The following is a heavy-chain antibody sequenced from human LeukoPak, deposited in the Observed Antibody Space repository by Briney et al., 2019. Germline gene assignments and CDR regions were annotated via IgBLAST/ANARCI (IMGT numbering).Heavy chain of an antibody. CDR1: GGTFSSYA. CDR2: IIPIFGTA. Sequence: ASVKVSCKASGGTFSSYAISWVPPAPGQGLEWMGGIIPIFGTANYAQKFQGRVTITADKSTSTAYMELSSLRSEDTAVNYCASLYSSGWQDYGGQGTLVTVSS. J-gene: IGHJ4*02. CDR3: ASLYSSGWQDY. D-gene: IGHD6-19*01. V-gene: IGHV1-69*06.